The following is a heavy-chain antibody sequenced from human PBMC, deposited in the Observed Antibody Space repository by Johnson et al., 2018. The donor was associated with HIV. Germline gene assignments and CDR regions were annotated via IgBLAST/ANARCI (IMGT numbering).Heavy chain of an antibody. CDR3: AKDLRVYTCDAFDI. J-gene: IGHJ3*02. V-gene: IGHV3-30*02. CDR1: GFTVRTYA. D-gene: IGHD5/OR15-5a*01. CDR2: IRYDGSNK. Sequence: QVQLVESGGGVVQPGRSLRLSCAVSGFTVRTYAMHWVRQAPGKGLEWVAFIRYDGSNKYYADSVKGRFTISRDNSKNTLYLQMNSLRAEDTAVYYCAKDLRVYTCDAFDIWGQGTMVIVSS.